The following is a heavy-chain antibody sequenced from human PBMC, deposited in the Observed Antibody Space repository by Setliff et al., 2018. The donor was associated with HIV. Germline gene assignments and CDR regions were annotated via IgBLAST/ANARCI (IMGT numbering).Heavy chain of an antibody. CDR3: ARAAYYDSRDFSDYYYMDV. J-gene: IGHJ6*03. Sequence: ASVKVSCKASGGALSTYAINLVRQAPGQGLEWVGGIIPVFGTANYAQKLEGRVTITADESTSTAYMELSGLSSEDTAVYYCARAAYYDSRDFSDYYYMDVWGTG. CDR1: GGALSTYA. D-gene: IGHD3-22*01. V-gene: IGHV1-69*13. CDR2: IIPVFGTA.